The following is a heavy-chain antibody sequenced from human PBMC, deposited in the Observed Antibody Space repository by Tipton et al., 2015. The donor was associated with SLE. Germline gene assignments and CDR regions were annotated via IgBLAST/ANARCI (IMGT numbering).Heavy chain of an antibody. D-gene: IGHD3-16*02. CDR3: ARGPGGELSAEYFQH. V-gene: IGHV4-39*07. Sequence: LRLSCTVSGGSISSSSYYWGWIRQPPGKGLEWIGSIYYSGSIYYNPSLKSRVTISVDTSKNQFSLKLSSVTAADTAVYYCARGPGGELSAEYFQHWGQGTLVTVSS. J-gene: IGHJ1*01. CDR2: IYYSGSI. CDR1: GGSISSSSYY.